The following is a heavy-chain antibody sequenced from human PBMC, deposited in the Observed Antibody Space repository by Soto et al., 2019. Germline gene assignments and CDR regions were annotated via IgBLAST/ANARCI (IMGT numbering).Heavy chain of an antibody. V-gene: IGHV4-39*01. Sequence: SETLSPPCPVSGGSLSSSSYYWGWVRQPPGKGLEWIGSIYYSGSTYYNPSLKSRVTISVDTSKNQFSLKLSSVTAADTAVYYCARSMTTVVTLDYWGQGTLVTVPQ. D-gene: IGHD4-17*01. CDR1: GGSLSSSSYY. CDR3: ARSMTTVVTLDY. J-gene: IGHJ4*02. CDR2: IYYSGST.